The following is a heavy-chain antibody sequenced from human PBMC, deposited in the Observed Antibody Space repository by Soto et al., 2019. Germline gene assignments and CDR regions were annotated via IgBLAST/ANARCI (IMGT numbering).Heavy chain of an antibody. Sequence: GGSPRLSCAASGFTFSSYSMNWVRQAPGKGLEWVSSISSSSSSYIYYADSVKGRSTISRDNAKNSLYLQMNSLRAEDTAVYYCERWSRSPGSCYVEEGYWGQGTLVTVSS. J-gene: IGHJ4*02. V-gene: IGHV3-21*01. D-gene: IGHD2-15*01. CDR2: ISSSSSSYI. CDR3: ERWSRSPGSCYVEEGY. CDR1: GFTFSSYS.